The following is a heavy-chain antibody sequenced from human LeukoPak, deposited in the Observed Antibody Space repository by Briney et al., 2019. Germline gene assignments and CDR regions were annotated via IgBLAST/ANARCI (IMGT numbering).Heavy chain of an antibody. V-gene: IGHV4-61*01. J-gene: IGHJ4*02. CDR1: GGSISSSSYY. Sequence: SETLSLTCTVSGGSISSSSYYWSWIRQPPGRGLEWVAFIYYTGGSTSYNPSLKSRVTISIDTSKNQFSLKLNSLTAADTAVYYCARDGYEYLDHWGQGTLVSVSS. CDR3: ARDGYEYLDH. D-gene: IGHD3-22*01. CDR2: IYYTGGST.